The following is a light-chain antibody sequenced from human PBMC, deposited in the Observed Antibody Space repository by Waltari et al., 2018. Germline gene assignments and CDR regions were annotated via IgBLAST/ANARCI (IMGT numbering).Light chain of an antibody. CDR2: DVN. CDR3: CSYAGSYTFVV. CDR1: SSDVGGYNY. J-gene: IGLJ2*01. Sequence: QSALTQPRSVSGSPGQSVTISCTGTSSDVGGYNYVSWYQHHPGKAPKLMIYDVNKRPSGVPERFSGSKSGNTASLTISGLQPEDEADYYCCSYAGSYTFVVFGGGTKLTVL. V-gene: IGLV2-11*01.